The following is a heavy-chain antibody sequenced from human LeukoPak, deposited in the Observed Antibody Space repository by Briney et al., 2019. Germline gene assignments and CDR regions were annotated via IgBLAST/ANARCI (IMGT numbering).Heavy chain of an antibody. J-gene: IGHJ6*03. CDR2: IYYSGST. CDR3: ARGRDFPHYYYMDV. V-gene: IGHV4-39*07. D-gene: IGHD3-3*01. Sequence: SETLSLTCTVSGGSISSSSYYWGWIRQPPGKGLEWIGSIYYSGSTYYNPSLKSRVTISVDTSKNQFSLKLSSVTAADTAVYYCARGRDFPHYYYMDVWGKGTTVTVSS. CDR1: GGSISSSSYY.